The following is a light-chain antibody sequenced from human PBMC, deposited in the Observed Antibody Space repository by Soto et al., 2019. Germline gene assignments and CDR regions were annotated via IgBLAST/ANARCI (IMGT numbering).Light chain of an antibody. Sequence: QSALTQPASVSGSPGQSITISCTGTSSDVGGYNYVSWYQQHPGKAPKLMIYDVTIRPSGVSDRFSGSKSGYTASLTISGLQAEDEADYYCSSYTTSSTYVFGTGTKLTVL. CDR1: SSDVGGYNY. J-gene: IGLJ1*01. V-gene: IGLV2-14*03. CDR3: SSYTTSSTYV. CDR2: DVT.